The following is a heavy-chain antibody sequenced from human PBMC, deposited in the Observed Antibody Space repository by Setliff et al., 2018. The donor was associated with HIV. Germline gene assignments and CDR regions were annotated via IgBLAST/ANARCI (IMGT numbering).Heavy chain of an antibody. J-gene: IGHJ4*02. CDR2: FTNRGST. CDR1: GGSFSGYY. D-gene: IGHD6-13*01. Sequence: SETLSLTCAVYGGSFSGYYWSWIRQPPGKGLEWIGRFTNRGSTDYNPSLKSRVTISIDRSRNQFSLKLSSVTAADTAVYYCARDASRSWYAFFDFWGQGSRVTVSS. V-gene: IGHV4-34*01. CDR3: ARDASRSWYAFFDF.